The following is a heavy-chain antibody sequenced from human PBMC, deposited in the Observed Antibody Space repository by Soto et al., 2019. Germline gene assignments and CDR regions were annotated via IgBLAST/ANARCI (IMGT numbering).Heavy chain of an antibody. J-gene: IGHJ4*02. CDR3: ASPKNPIVVVPAAITTFDY. CDR2: IYYSGST. Sequence: QLQLQESGPGLVKPSETLSLTCTVSGGSISSSSYYWGWIRQPPGKGLEWIGSIYYSGSTYYNPSLNSRVTISVDTSKHQFSLKLSSVTAADTAVYYYASPKNPIVVVPAAITTFDYWGQGTLVTVSS. V-gene: IGHV4-39*01. D-gene: IGHD2-2*01. CDR1: GGSISSSSYY.